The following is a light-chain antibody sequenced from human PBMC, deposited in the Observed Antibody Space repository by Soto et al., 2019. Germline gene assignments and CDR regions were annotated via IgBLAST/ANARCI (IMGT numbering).Light chain of an antibody. Sequence: QSALTQPASWYGSPGQSITISCTGTSSDIGGYNYVSWYQQHPGKAPKLMIYDVSNRPPGVSNRFSGSKSGNTASLTISGLQAEDEADYYCYSYTGSITYVFGTGTKVTVL. CDR3: YSYTGSITYV. CDR2: DVS. V-gene: IGLV2-14*01. CDR1: SSDIGGYNY. J-gene: IGLJ1*01.